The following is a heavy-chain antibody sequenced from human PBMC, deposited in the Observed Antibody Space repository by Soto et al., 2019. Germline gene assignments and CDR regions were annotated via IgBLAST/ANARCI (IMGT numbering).Heavy chain of an antibody. CDR2: IYPGDSDT. D-gene: IGHD1-26*01. V-gene: IGHV5-51*01. CDR3: ATPYSGSYPYYYGMDV. CDR1: GYSFTSYW. Sequence: PGESLKISCKGSGYSFTSYWIGWVRQMPGKGLEWMGIIYPGDSDTRYSPSFQGQVTISADKSISTAYLQWSSLKASDTAMYYCATPYSGSYPYYYGMDVWGQGTTVTVSS. J-gene: IGHJ6*02.